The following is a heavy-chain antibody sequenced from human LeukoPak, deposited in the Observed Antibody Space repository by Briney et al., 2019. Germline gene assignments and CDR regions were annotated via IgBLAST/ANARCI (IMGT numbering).Heavy chain of an antibody. V-gene: IGHV3-21*01. CDR3: ARDGIAAAGREVDDYYYMDV. D-gene: IGHD6-13*01. Sequence: PGGFLRLSCAASGFTFSIYSMNWVRQAPGRGRGWVSSISTIGNYIYYADSVKVGFTISRHNAKNSLNLQMNSLRAKDTVVYYCARDGIAAAGREVDDYYYMDVWGKGTTVTVSS. CDR2: ISTIGNYI. CDR1: GFTFSIYS. J-gene: IGHJ6*03.